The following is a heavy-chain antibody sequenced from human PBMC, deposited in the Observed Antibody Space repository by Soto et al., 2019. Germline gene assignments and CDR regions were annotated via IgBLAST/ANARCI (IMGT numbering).Heavy chain of an antibody. CDR1: GLTFSSYG. J-gene: IGHJ4*02. D-gene: IGHD3-16*02. CDR3: ARPLGFYFWGGYHPTAYDY. Sequence: GGTLRLSCAAYGLTFSSYGMHWVRQAPSKGLEWVAVIWYDGSNKYYADSVKGRLTISRDNSKNTLYLQMNSLRAEDTVVYYCARPLGFYFWGGYHPTAYDYRGQRTLVPVSS. CDR2: IWYDGSNK. V-gene: IGHV3-33*01.